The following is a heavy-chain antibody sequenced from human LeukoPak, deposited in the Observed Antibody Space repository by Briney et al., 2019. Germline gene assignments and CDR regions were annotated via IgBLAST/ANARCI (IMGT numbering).Heavy chain of an antibody. CDR2: INTNTGNP. CDR1: GYTFTSYA. Sequence: ASVKVSCKASGYTFTSYAMNWVRQAPGQGLEWMGWINTNTGNPTYAQGFTGRFVFSLDTSVSTAYLQISSLKAEDTAVYYCARDSLFVEAAAGTLWGQGTLVTVSS. V-gene: IGHV7-4-1*02. J-gene: IGHJ4*02. CDR3: ARDSLFVEAAAGTL. D-gene: IGHD6-13*01.